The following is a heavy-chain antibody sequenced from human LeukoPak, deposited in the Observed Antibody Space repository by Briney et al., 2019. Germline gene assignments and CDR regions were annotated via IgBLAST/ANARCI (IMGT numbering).Heavy chain of an antibody. CDR1: GGSISSYY. CDR2: IYYSGST. V-gene: IGHV4-59*01. CDR3: ARGLVAAAGRGAFDI. J-gene: IGHJ3*02. Sequence: PSETLSLTCTVSGGSISSYYWSWIRQPPGKGLEWIGYIYYSGSTNYNPSLKSRVTISVDTSKNQLSLKLSSVTAADTAVYYCARGLVAAAGRGAFDIWGQGTMVTVSS. D-gene: IGHD6-13*01.